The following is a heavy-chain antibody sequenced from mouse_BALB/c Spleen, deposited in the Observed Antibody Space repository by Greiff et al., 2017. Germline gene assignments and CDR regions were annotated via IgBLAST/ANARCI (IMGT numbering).Heavy chain of an antibody. CDR2: ISSGSSTI. Sequence: EVKLMESGGGLVQPGGSRKLSCAASGFTFSSFGMHWVRQAPEKGLEWVAYISSGSSTIYYADTVKGRFTISRDNPKNTLFLQMTSLRSEDTAMYYCARSLFITTVVATYYYAMDYWGQGTSVTVSS. J-gene: IGHJ4*01. CDR1: GFTFSSFG. D-gene: IGHD1-1*01. CDR3: ARSLFITTVVATYYYAMDY. V-gene: IGHV5-17*02.